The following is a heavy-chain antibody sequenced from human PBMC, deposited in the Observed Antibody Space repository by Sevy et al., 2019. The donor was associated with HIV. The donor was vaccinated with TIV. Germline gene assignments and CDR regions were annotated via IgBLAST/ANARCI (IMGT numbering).Heavy chain of an antibody. CDR3: AKDTHSSGWPYYYYYYMDV. CDR1: GFTFSSYG. Sequence: GGSLRLSCAASGFTFSSYGMHWVRQAPGKGLEWVAVISYDGSNKYYADSVKGRFTISRDNSKNTLYLQMNSLRAEDTVMYYCAKDTHSSGWPYYYYYYMDVWGKGTTVTVSS. V-gene: IGHV3-30*18. J-gene: IGHJ6*03. D-gene: IGHD6-19*01. CDR2: ISYDGSNK.